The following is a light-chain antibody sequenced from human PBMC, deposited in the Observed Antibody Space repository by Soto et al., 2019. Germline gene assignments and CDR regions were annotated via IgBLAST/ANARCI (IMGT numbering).Light chain of an antibody. CDR1: QSINSC. CDR2: QAS. Sequence: DIQMTQSPSTLSASVGDRVTITCRASQSINSCLAWYQQKPGKAPKLLIYQASSLESGVPSRFSGSGSGTEFTLTISSLQPDDFATYYCQQYNSYSPRTFGQGTKVEVK. V-gene: IGKV1-5*03. J-gene: IGKJ1*01. CDR3: QQYNSYSPRT.